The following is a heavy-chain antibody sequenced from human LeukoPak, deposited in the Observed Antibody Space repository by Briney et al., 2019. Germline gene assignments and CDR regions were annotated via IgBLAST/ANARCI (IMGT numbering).Heavy chain of an antibody. V-gene: IGHV3-73*01. CDR2: IRSRANTYAT. D-gene: IGHD1-26*01. J-gene: IGHJ3*02. CDR1: GFTFSGSA. CDR3: ARVGSGGAFDI. Sequence: GGSLRLSCAASGFTFSGSAMHWVRQAPGKGLEWVGRIRSRANTYATGYAVSVKGRFTISRDNSKNTLYLQMNSLRAEDTAVYYCARVGSGGAFDIWGQGTMVTVSS.